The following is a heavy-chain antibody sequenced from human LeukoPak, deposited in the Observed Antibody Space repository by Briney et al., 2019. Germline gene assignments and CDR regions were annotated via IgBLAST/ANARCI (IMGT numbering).Heavy chain of an antibody. CDR3: ARLVGASWFDS. CDR2: TYYRSKWNN. D-gene: IGHD1-26*01. J-gene: IGHJ5*01. V-gene: IGHV6-1*01. CDR1: GDIVSTNSAT. Sequence: PSQTLSLTCAISGDIVSTNSATWTWLRQSPSRGLEWLGRTYYRSKWNNDYAVSMKSRITINPDTSKNQFSLQLNSVTPEDTAVYYCARLVGASWFDSWGQGTLVTVSS.